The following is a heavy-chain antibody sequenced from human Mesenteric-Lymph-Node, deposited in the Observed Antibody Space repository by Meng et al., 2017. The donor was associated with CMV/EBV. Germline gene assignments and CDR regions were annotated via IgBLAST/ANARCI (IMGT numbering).Heavy chain of an antibody. Sequence: SLNTGEVGVGWIRQPPGKALEWLALIYLDDDIRYSPSLKSRLTITKDTSKNQVVLTMTNMDPVDTATYYCAHLITMLRGIAKGDFDYWGQGTLVTVSS. CDR3: AHLITMLRGIAKGDFDY. J-gene: IGHJ4*02. CDR2: IYLDDDI. CDR1: SLNTGEVG. D-gene: IGHD3-10*01. V-gene: IGHV2-5*02.